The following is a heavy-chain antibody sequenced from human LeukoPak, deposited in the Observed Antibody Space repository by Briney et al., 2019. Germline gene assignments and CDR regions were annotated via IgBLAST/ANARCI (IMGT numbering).Heavy chain of an antibody. J-gene: IGHJ4*02. CDR1: QFTFSSYT. Sequence: GGSLRLSCVASQFTFSSYTMSWVRQAPGKGLEWVSIIYSGGNTYYADSAKGRFTISRDNSKNTLYLQMSSLRAEDTAVYYCARDLGGYDSPYWGQGTLVTVSS. CDR2: IYSGGNT. CDR3: ARDLGGYDSPY. V-gene: IGHV3-66*01. D-gene: IGHD5-12*01.